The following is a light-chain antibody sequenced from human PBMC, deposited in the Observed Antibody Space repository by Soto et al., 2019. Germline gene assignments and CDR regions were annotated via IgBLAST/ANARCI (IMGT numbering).Light chain of an antibody. Sequence: DIQMTQSPSSLSASVGDRVTITCRASQNIRIYLNWYQQKPGKAPQLLIYATSSLQTGVPSRFSASGSGTDFSLVISDLQPEDSATYYCQQGYSSRWTSGRGTKVDIK. CDR1: QNIRIY. CDR3: QQGYSSRWT. CDR2: ATS. V-gene: IGKV1-39*01. J-gene: IGKJ1*01.